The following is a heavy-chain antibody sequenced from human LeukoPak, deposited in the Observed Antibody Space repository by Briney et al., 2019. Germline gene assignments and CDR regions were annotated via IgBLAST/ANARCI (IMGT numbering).Heavy chain of an antibody. CDR1: GFTFSSYA. J-gene: IGHJ4*02. Sequence: GGSLRLSCAASGFTFSSYAMSWVRQAPGKGLEWVSAISGSGGSTYYADSVKGRFTISRDNSKNTLYLQMNSLRAEDTAVYYCAKAADWEGSGYYWAPKPDYWGQGTLVTVSS. CDR2: ISGSGGST. D-gene: IGHD3-22*01. CDR3: AKAADWEGSGYYWAPKPDY. V-gene: IGHV3-23*01.